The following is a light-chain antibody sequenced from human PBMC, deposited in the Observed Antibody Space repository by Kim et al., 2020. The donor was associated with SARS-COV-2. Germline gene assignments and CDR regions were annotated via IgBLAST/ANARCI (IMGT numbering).Light chain of an antibody. CDR1: NIGSKS. CDR3: QVWDSSSVV. V-gene: IGLV3-21*04. Sequence: VAPGKTARSTCGGNNIGSKSVHWDQQKPGQAPVLVIYYDSDRPSGIPERFSGSNSGNTATLTISRVEAGDEADYYCQVWDSSSVVFGGGTQLTVL. CDR2: YDS. J-gene: IGLJ2*01.